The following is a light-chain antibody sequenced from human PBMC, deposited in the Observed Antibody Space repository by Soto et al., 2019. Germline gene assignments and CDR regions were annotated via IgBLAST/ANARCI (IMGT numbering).Light chain of an antibody. CDR3: QQYGKLPIT. J-gene: IGKJ5*01. Sequence: GMTQSPGTMSLSPVEKTTLSCRASQSVTSSYLAWYQQNPGQAPRLLIYGASTRAAGIPDRFSGSGSGTDFTLTISSLEPEDFAVYYCQQYGKLPITFGQGTRLEIK. V-gene: IGKV3-20*01. CDR1: QSVTSSY. CDR2: GAS.